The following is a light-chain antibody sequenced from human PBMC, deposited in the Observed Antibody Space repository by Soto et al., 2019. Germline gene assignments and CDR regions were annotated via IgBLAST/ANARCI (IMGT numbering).Light chain of an antibody. Sequence: DIQMTQSPTSLSASVGDRVTITCRASQGIRNFVAWYQQKPGKAPKLLIYAASTLQSGVPSRFSGSGSGTDLTLTINILQPEDVATYSCQKYSSVPVFGPGTKVEIK. V-gene: IGKV1-27*01. CDR3: QKYSSVPV. CDR2: AAS. J-gene: IGKJ3*01. CDR1: QGIRNF.